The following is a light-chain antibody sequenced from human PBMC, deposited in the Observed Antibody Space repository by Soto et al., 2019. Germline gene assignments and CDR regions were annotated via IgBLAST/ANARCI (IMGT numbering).Light chain of an antibody. J-gene: IGKJ1*01. CDR2: DAS. Sequence: DIQMTQSPSTLSASVGDRVTITCRASRSISSWLAWYQQKPGKAPKLLIYDASSLESGVPSRFSGSGSGTEFTLTIGSMQPDDFATYYCQQYSINSWTFGQGTKVDIK. CDR1: RSISSW. V-gene: IGKV1-5*01. CDR3: QQYSINSWT.